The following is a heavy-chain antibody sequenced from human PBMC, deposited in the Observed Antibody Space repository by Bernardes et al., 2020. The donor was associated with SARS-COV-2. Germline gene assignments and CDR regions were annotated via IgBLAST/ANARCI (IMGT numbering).Heavy chain of an antibody. CDR2: ISYDVSNK. J-gene: IGHJ6*02. D-gene: IGHD7-27*01. V-gene: IGHV3-30-3*01. CDR1: GFTFSSYA. CDR3: AGELGDYGMDV. Sequence: GGSLRLSCAASGFTFSSYAMHWVRQAPGKGLEWVAVISYDVSNKYYADSVKGRFTISRDNSKNTLYLQMNSLRAEDTAVYYCAGELGDYGMDVWGQGTTVTVSS.